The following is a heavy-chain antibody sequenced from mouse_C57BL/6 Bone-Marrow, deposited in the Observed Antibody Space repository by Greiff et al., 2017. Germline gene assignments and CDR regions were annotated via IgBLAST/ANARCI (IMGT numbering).Heavy chain of an antibody. V-gene: IGHV1-81*01. J-gene: IGHJ2*01. Sequence: VPLLQSGAELARPGASVKLSCKASGYTFTSYGISWVKQRTGQGLEWIGEIYPRSGNTYYNEKFKGKATLTADKSSSTAYMELRSLTSEDSAVSFCARWLLLRIDYWGQGTTLTVSS. CDR1: GYTFTSYG. CDR3: ARWLLLRIDY. CDR2: IYPRSGNT. D-gene: IGHD2-3*01.